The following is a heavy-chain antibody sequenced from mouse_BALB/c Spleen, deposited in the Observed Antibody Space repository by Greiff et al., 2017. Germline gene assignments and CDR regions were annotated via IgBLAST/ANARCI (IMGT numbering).Heavy chain of an antibody. V-gene: IGHV5-17*02. D-gene: IGHD2-4*01. CDR1: GFTFSSFG. Sequence: EVQGVESGGGLVQPGGSRKLSCAASGFTFSSFGMHWVRQAPEKGLEWVAYISSGSSTIYYADTVKGRFTISRDNPKNTLFLQMTSLRSEDTAMYYCARWGYEYDFDYWGQGTTLTVSS. CDR2: ISSGSSTI. CDR3: ARWGYEYDFDY. J-gene: IGHJ2*01.